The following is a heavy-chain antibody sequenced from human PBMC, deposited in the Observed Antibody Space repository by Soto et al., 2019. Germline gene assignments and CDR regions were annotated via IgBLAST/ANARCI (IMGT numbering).Heavy chain of an antibody. CDR3: AREYGSGSYYTDAFDI. J-gene: IGHJ3*02. D-gene: IGHD3-10*01. V-gene: IGHV1-2*02. CDR2: INPNSGGT. CDR1: GYTFTGYY. Sequence: ASVKVSCKASGYTFTGYYMHWVRQAPGQGLEWMGWINPNSGGTNYARKFQGRVTMTRDTSISTAYMELSRLRSDDTAVYYCAREYGSGSYYTDAFDIWGQGTMVTVSS.